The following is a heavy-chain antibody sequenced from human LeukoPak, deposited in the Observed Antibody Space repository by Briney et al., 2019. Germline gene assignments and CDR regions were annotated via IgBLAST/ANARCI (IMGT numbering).Heavy chain of an antibody. CDR1: GGSFSGYY. D-gene: IGHD6-13*01. V-gene: IGHV4-34*01. CDR3: ARGYQQLVFYYFDY. CDR2: INHSGST. J-gene: IGHJ4*02. Sequence: PSETLSLTCAVYGGSFSGYYWSWIRQPPGKGLEWIGEINHSGSTNYNPSLKSRVTISVDTSKNQFSLKLSSVTAADTAVHYCARGYQQLVFYYFDYWGQGTLVTVSS.